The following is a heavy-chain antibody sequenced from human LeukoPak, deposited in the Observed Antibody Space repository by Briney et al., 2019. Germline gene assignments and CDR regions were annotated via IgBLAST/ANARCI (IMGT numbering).Heavy chain of an antibody. D-gene: IGHD5-24*01. Sequence: SETLSLTCTVSGGSISSYYWGWIRQPPGKGREWIGYIYYSGSTNYNPSLKSRVTISVDTSENQFSLKLSSVTAADTAVYYCARDKRWLQSQFDYWGQGTLVTVSS. CDR2: IYYSGST. J-gene: IGHJ4*01. CDR3: ARDKRWLQSQFDY. V-gene: IGHV4-59*12. CDR1: GGSISSYY.